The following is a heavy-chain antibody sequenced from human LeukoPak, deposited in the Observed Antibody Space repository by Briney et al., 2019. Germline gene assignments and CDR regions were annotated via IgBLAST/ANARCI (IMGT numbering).Heavy chain of an antibody. D-gene: IGHD4-17*01. CDR2: LYSGGNT. V-gene: IGHV3-53*01. J-gene: IGHJ4*02. CDR3: ARHDFGDYYFDF. CDR1: GFIVTYKY. Sequence: GGSLRLSCAASGFIVTYKYMSWVRQAPGKGLEWVSVLYSGGNTYYADSVKGRFTISRDNSKNTLYLQMNSLRADDTALYYCARHDFGDYYFDFWGQGTLVTVSS.